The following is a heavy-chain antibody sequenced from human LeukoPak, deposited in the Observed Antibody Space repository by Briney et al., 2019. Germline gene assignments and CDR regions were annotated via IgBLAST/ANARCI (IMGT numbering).Heavy chain of an antibody. Sequence: HRASVKVSCKASGGTFSSYAISWVRQAPGQGLEWMGGIIPIFGTANYAQKFQGRVTITADESTGTAYMELISLRSEDTAVYYCATADKFSSWYVFDYWGQGTLVTVSS. CDR3: ATADKFSSWYVFDY. J-gene: IGHJ4*02. V-gene: IGHV1-69*13. CDR2: IIPIFGTA. CDR1: GGTFSSYA. D-gene: IGHD6-13*01.